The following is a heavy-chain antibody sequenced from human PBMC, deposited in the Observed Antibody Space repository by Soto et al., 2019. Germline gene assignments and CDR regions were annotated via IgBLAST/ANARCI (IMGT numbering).Heavy chain of an antibody. CDR1: SGSISSDTW. CDR2: IYPSGNT. J-gene: IGHJ4*02. D-gene: IGHD2-15*01. CDR3: ARTYGSGGSGYSALDY. Sequence: QVQLQESGPGLVKPSGTLSLTCAVSSGSISSDTWWSWVRQPPGQGLEWIGEIYPSGNTNYNPSRRRRVTIAVDRSKNQVSLKLSSVTAADTAVYYCARTYGSGGSGYSALDYGGQGTLVTVSS. V-gene: IGHV4-4*02.